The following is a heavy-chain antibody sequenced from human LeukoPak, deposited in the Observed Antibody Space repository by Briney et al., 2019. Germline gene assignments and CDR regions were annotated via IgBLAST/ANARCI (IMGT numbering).Heavy chain of an antibody. CDR2: ISAYNGHI. CDR1: GYSFSNYG. V-gene: IGHV1-18*01. CDR3: ARGTRNFLGSF. Sequence: ASVKVSCKTSGYSFSNYGITWVRQAPGQGLEWMGWISAYNGHINYAQNIQGRVTMTTDTSTSTGYMELRSLKSDDTAMYYCARGTRNFLGSFWGQGTLVTVSA. D-gene: IGHD2/OR15-2a*01. J-gene: IGHJ4*02.